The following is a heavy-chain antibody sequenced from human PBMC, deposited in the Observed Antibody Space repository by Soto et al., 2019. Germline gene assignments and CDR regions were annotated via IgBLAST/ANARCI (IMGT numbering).Heavy chain of an antibody. CDR3: ARARIIVSGTIVDY. D-gene: IGHD1-7*01. CDR1: GFSMSGGYY. CDR2: IYHSGNT. J-gene: IGHJ4*02. V-gene: IGHV4-38-2*01. Sequence: PSETLSLTCAVSGFSMSGGYYCGWFRQPPGKGLEWIGTIYHSGNTYYSTSLTSRVTISVDTSKNHFSLQLRSVTAADTAVYYCARARIIVSGTIVDYWGQGTLVTVSS.